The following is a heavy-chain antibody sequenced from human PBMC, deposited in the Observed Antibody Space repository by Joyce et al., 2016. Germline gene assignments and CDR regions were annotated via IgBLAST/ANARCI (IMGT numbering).Heavy chain of an antibody. D-gene: IGHD4-17*01. J-gene: IGHJ4*02. CDR2: IYSGGSGGST. V-gene: IGHV3-53*01. CDR3: ARSLAYDYGDYIFNY. CDR1: GFTGSSNY. Sequence: EVQLVESGGGLIQPGGSLRLSCAASGFTGSSNYMSWVCQAQGKGLEWVSIIYSGGSGGSTYSADSVKGRFTSSRDNSKNTLYLQMDGLRAEDTAVYYCARSLAYDYGDYIFNYWGQGTLVTVSS.